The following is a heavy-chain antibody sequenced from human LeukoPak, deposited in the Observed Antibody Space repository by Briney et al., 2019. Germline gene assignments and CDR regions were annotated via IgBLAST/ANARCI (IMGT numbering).Heavy chain of an antibody. CDR1: GYSISSGYY. CDR2: IYHSGST. CDR3: ARGWSGDNPAAFDI. Sequence: SETLSLTCTVSGYSISSGYYWGWIRQPPGKGLEWIGSIYHSGSTYYNPSLKSRVTISVDTSKNQFSLKLSSVTAADTAVYYCARGWSGDNPAAFDIWGQGTMVTVSS. J-gene: IGHJ3*02. V-gene: IGHV4-38-2*02. D-gene: IGHD1-14*01.